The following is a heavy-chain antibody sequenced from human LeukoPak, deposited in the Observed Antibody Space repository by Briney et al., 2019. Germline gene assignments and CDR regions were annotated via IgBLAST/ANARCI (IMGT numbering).Heavy chain of an antibody. CDR3: ARGPRPERPSVDTAMVDY. V-gene: IGHV1-69*04. CDR1: GGTFSSYA. Sequence: SVKVSCKASGGTFSSYAISWVRQAPGQGLEWMGRIIPILGIANYAQKFQGRVTITADKSTSTAYMELSSLRSEDTAVYYCARGPRPERPSVDTAMVDYWGQGALVTVS. J-gene: IGHJ4*02. D-gene: IGHD5-18*01. CDR2: IIPILGIA.